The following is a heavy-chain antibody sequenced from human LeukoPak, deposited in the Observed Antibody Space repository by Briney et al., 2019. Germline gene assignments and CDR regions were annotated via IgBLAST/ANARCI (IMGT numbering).Heavy chain of an antibody. CDR3: ARDLYSGHEGNAFDI. CDR2: IIPIFGTA. J-gene: IGHJ3*02. Sequence: SVKVSCKASGGTFSSYAISWVRQAPGQGLEWMGGIIPIFGTANYAQKFQGRVTIIADKSTSTAYMELSSLRSEDTAVYYCARDLYSGHEGNAFDIWGQGTMVTVSS. V-gene: IGHV1-69*06. D-gene: IGHD5-12*01. CDR1: GGTFSSYA.